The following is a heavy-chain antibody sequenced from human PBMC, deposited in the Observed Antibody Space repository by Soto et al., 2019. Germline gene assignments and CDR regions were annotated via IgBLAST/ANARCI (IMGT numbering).Heavy chain of an antibody. J-gene: IGHJ4*02. V-gene: IGHV4-31*03. CDR2: TSNSGST. Sequence: QVQLQESGPGLVKPSQTLSLTCTVSGGSITSSGYYWSWIRQHPGEGLEWIGLTSNSGSTSYNTSLKSRVTISVDTSSNQFSMNLKSVTAADTSVYYCPRGGGSTKVDYWGQGTLVTVSP. CDR1: GGSITSSGYY. D-gene: IGHD2-2*01. CDR3: PRGGGSTKVDY.